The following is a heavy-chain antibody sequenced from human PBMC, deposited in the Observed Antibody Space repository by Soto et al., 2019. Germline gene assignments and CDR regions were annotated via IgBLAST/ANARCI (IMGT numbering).Heavy chain of an antibody. D-gene: IGHD1-1*01. CDR3: ARDGTYNWV. CDR2: IYSGGAT. V-gene: IGHV3-66*01. CDR1: GFTVSNHY. J-gene: IGHJ4*02. Sequence: EVQLVESGGGLVQAGGSLRLSCAASGFTVSNHYMRWVRQAPGKGLEWVSLIYSGGATYYADSVKGRFTISRDNSKNTLYLQMNSLRAEDTAVYYCARDGTYNWVGGQGILVTVSS.